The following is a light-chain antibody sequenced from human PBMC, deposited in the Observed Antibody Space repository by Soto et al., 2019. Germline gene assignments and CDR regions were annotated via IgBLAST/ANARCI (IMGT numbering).Light chain of an antibody. CDR2: KAS. CDR1: QSISTW. J-gene: IGKJ1*01. CDR3: QQYYNYTWT. Sequence: DIQMTQSPSTLSASVGDRVAITCRASQSISTWLAWYQQKPRKAPKLLIYKASSLESGVPSRFSGSGSGTEFTLTISSLQPDDFATYYCQQYYNYTWTFGQGTKVETK. V-gene: IGKV1-5*03.